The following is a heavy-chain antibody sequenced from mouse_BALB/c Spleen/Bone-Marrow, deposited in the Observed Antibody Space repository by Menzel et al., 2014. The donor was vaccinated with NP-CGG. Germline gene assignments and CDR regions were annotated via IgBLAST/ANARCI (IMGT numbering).Heavy chain of an antibody. CDR2: INPSTGYT. D-gene: IGHD2-13*01. CDR1: GYTFTSCW. J-gene: IGHJ2*01. Sequence: VQLQQSGAELAKPGASVKMSCKASGYTFTSCWMHWVKQRPGQGLEWIGYINPSTGYTEYNQKFKDKATLTADKSSSTAYMQLSSLTSEDSAVYYCARRAVRYFDYWGQGTTLTVSS. CDR3: ARRAVRYFDY. V-gene: IGHV1-7*01.